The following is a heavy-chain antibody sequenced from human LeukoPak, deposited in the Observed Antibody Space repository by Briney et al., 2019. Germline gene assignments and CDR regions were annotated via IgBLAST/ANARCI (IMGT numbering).Heavy chain of an antibody. CDR1: GYSISSGYY. J-gene: IGHJ4*02. CDR2: IYHTGST. D-gene: IGHD5-18*01. V-gene: IGHV4-38-2*02. CDR3: AREQIYSYGYSYFDY. Sequence: SETLSLTCTVSGYSISSGYYWGWIRQPPGKGLEWIGSIYHTGSTYYSSSLKSRVTISVDTSKNQFSLKLSSVTAADTAVYYCAREQIYSYGYSYFDYWGQGTLVTVSS.